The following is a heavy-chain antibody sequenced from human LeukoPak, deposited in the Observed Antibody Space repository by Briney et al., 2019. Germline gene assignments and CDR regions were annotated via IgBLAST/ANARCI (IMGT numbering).Heavy chain of an antibody. V-gene: IGHV3-21*01. CDR2: ISSSSSYI. CDR1: GFTFSSYS. CDR3: ASADSSSWRTNPDY. J-gene: IGHJ4*02. Sequence: GGSLRLSCAASGFTFSSYSMNWVRQAPGKGLEWVSSISSSSSYIYYADSVKGRFTISRDNAKNSLYLQMNSLRAEDTAMYYCASADSSSWRTNPDYWGQGTLVTVSS. D-gene: IGHD6-13*01.